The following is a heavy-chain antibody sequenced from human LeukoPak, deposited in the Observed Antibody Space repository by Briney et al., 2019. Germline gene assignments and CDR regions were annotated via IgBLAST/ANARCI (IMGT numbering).Heavy chain of an antibody. Sequence: GGSLKISCKGSGYSFTSYWIGWVRQMPGKGLEWMGTIYPGDSDTRYSPSFQGQVTISADKSISTAYLQWSSLKASDTAMYYCARRVVVATDNWLDPWGQGTLVTVSS. D-gene: IGHD2-15*01. J-gene: IGHJ5*02. CDR1: GYSFTSYW. CDR2: IYPGDSDT. V-gene: IGHV5-51*01. CDR3: ARRVVVATDNWLDP.